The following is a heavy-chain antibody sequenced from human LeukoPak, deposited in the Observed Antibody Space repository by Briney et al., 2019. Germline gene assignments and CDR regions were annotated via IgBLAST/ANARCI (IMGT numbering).Heavy chain of an antibody. CDR2: IYYSGST. D-gene: IGHD3-22*01. J-gene: IGHJ4*02. CDR3: AREGISGYYNY. CDR1: GGSISSYY. V-gene: IGHV4-59*12. Sequence: PSETLSLTCTVSGGSISSYYWSWIRQPPGKGLEWIGYIYYSGSTYYNPSLKSRVTISVDTSKNQFSLKLSSVTAADTAVYYCAREGISGYYNYWGQGTLVTVSS.